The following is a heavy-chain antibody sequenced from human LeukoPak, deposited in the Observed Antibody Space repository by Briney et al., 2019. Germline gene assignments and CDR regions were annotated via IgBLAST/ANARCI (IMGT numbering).Heavy chain of an antibody. CDR2: IIPIFGTA. Sequence: SVKVSCKASGGTFSSCAINWVRQAPGQGLEWMGGIIPIFGTANYAQKFQGRVTITADESTSTAYMELSSLRSGDTAVYYCALQPRYFDWFLVWGQGTLVTVSS. D-gene: IGHD3-9*01. CDR3: ALQPRYFDWFLV. J-gene: IGHJ4*02. CDR1: GGTFSSCA. V-gene: IGHV1-69*01.